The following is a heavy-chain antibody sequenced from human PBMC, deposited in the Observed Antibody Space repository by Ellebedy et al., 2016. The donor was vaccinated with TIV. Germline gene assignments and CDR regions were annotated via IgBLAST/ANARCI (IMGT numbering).Heavy chain of an antibody. CDR3: TSLSPANDY. J-gene: IGHJ4*02. CDR1: GFTFSSFT. D-gene: IGHD1-14*01. Sequence: GGSLRLCXAASGFTFSSFTMGWVRQAPGKGLECVSSTTSSGSYMYYADSVKGRFTISRDNAKNSLYLQMNSLRAEDTSVYYCTSLSPANDYWGQGTLVSVSS. CDR2: TTSSGSYM. V-gene: IGHV3-21*01.